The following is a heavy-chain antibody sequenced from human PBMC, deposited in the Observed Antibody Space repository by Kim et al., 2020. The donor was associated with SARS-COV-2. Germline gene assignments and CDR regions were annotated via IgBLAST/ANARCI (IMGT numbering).Heavy chain of an antibody. Sequence: NPSLKSRVTISVDTSKNQFSLMLSSVTAADTAVYYCARGGWFGDNWFDPWGQGTLVTVSS. J-gene: IGHJ5*02. D-gene: IGHD3-10*01. CDR3: ARGGWFGDNWFDP. V-gene: IGHV4-34*01.